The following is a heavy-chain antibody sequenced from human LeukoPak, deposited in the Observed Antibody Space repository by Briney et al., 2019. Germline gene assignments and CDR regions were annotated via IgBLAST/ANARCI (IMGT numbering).Heavy chain of an antibody. CDR2: INPSGGNT. V-gene: IGHV1-46*01. D-gene: IGHD3-9*01. CDR3: ARSPHILTGENFDF. J-gene: IGHJ4*02. Sequence: ASVKVSCKASGYIFTSYYIHWVRQAPGQGLEWMGIINPSGGNTNYAQKFQGRVTMTRDTSITTAYMELSRLRSDDTAVFYCARSPHILTGENFDFWGQGTLVTVSS. CDR1: GYIFTSYY.